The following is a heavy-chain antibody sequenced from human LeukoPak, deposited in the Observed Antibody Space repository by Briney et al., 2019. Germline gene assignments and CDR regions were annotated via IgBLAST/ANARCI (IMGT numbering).Heavy chain of an antibody. V-gene: IGHV3-30*01. CDR2: ISYDGSNK. D-gene: IGHD2-15*01. Sequence: PGRSLRLSCAASGFTFSSYAMHWVRQAPGKGLEWVAVISYDGSNKYYADSVKGRFTISRDNSKNTLYLQMNSLRAEDTAVYYCAKDYGDISNYFDHWGQGTLVTVSS. CDR3: AKDYGDISNYFDH. J-gene: IGHJ4*02. CDR1: GFTFSSYA.